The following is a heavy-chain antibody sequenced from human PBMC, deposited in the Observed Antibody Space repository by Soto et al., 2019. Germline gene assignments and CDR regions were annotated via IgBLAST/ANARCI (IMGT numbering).Heavy chain of an antibody. J-gene: IGHJ5*02. CDR3: ARVFSDSSSFFDP. CDR2: IYYSGST. D-gene: IGHD6-13*01. CDR1: GRSISRGGYY. V-gene: IGHV4-31*03. Sequence: SETLSLTCTVSGRSISRGGYYWSWIRQHPGKGLEWIGYIYYSGSTYYNPSLKSRVTISVDTSKNQFSLKLSSVTAADTAVYYCARVFSDSSSFFDPWGQGTLVTVSS.